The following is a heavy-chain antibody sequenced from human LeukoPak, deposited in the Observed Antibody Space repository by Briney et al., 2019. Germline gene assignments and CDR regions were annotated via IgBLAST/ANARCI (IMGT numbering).Heavy chain of an antibody. D-gene: IGHD3-9*01. V-gene: IGHV5-51*01. CDR1: GYSFTSYW. CDR2: IYPGDSDT. CDR3: ARHVVRDDTNNWFDP. Sequence: GESLQISCKGSGYSFTSYWIGWVRQMPGKGLEWMGIIYPGDSDTRYSPSFQGQVTISADKSISTAYLQWSSLKASDTAMYYCARHVVRDDTNNWFDPWGQGTLVTVSS. J-gene: IGHJ5*02.